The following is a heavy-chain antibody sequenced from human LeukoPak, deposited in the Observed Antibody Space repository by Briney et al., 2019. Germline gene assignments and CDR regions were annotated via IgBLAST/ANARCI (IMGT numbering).Heavy chain of an antibody. Sequence: SETLSLTCTVSGDSIGRGGYYWSWIRQHPGKGLEWIGYIYYSVSSYYNPSFMSRLTISVDTSKNQFSLKLSSVTAADTAVYYCARGNSSGFRWGQGTLVTVSS. V-gene: IGHV4-31*03. CDR1: GDSIGRGGYY. D-gene: IGHD3-22*01. CDR2: IYYSVSS. CDR3: ARGNSSGFR. J-gene: IGHJ4*02.